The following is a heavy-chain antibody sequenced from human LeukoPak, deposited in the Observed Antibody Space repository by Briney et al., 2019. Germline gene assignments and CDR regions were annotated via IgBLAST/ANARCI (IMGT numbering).Heavy chain of an antibody. Sequence: AASVKVSCKASGYTFTSYYMHWVRQAPGQGLEWMGIINPSGGSTSYAQKFQGRVTMTRDTSTSTVYMELSSLGSEDTAVYYCARDRIIPMVRGVMDYYYYYGMDVWGQGTTVTVSS. J-gene: IGHJ6*02. CDR3: ARDRIIPMVRGVMDYYYYYGMDV. D-gene: IGHD3-10*01. CDR1: GYTFTSYY. V-gene: IGHV1-46*03. CDR2: INPSGGST.